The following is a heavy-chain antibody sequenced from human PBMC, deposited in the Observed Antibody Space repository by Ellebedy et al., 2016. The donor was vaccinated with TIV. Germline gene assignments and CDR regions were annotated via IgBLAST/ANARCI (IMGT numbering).Heavy chain of an antibody. CDR2: IRSKAYGGTT. CDR3: VRDTNRSDRGRDVGDY. CDR1: GFTFSDHY. Sequence: PGGSLRLSCVASGFTFSDHYMDWVRQAPGKGLEWVGFIRSKAYGGTTEYAASVKGRFTISRDDSKNSLYLQMNSLKIEDTAVYYCVRDTNRSDRGRDVGDYWGQGTLVTVSS. D-gene: IGHD1-26*01. V-gene: IGHV3-72*01. J-gene: IGHJ4*02.